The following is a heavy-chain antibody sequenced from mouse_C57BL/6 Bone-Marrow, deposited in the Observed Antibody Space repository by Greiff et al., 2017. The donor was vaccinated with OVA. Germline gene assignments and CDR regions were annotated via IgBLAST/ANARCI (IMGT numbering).Heavy chain of an antibody. CDR1: GFTFSSYG. CDR3: ARQGLLRTFAY. CDR2: ISSGGSYT. Sequence: DVQLQESGGDLVKPGGSLKLSCAASGFTFSSYGMSWVRQTPDKRLEWVATISSGGSYTYYPDSVKGRFTISRDNAKNTLYLQMSSLKSEDTAMYYCARQGLLRTFAYWGQGTLVTVSA. J-gene: IGHJ3*01. V-gene: IGHV5-6*01. D-gene: IGHD1-1*01.